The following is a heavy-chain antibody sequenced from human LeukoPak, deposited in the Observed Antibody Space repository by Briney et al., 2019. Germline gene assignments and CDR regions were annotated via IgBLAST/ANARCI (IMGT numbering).Heavy chain of an antibody. J-gene: IGHJ3*02. V-gene: IGHV3-23*01. D-gene: IGHD3-10*01. CDR1: GFSFSSYW. Sequence: GGSLRLSCAASGFSFSSYWMSWVRQAPGKGLEWVSAISGSGGSTYYADSVKGRFTISRDNSKNTLYLQMNSLRAEDTAVYYCAKSYYGSGSYYDAFDIWGQGTMVTVSS. CDR3: AKSYYGSGSYYDAFDI. CDR2: ISGSGGST.